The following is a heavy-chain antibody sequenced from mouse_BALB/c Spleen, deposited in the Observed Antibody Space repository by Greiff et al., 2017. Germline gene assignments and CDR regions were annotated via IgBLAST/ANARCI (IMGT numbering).Heavy chain of an antibody. Sequence: VQLVESGPGLVAPSQSLSITCTVSGFSLTSYGVHWVRQPPGKGLEWLGVIWAGGSTNYNSALMSRLSISKDNSKSQVFLKMNSLQTDDTAMYYCARGGSSRYYFAYWGQGTTLTVSS. D-gene: IGHD1-1*01. CDR3: ARGGSSRYYFAY. CDR1: GFSLTSYG. CDR2: IWAGGST. J-gene: IGHJ2*01. V-gene: IGHV2-9*02.